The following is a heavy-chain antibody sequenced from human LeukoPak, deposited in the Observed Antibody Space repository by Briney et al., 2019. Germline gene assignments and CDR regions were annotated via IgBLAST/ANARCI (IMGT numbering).Heavy chain of an antibody. Sequence: PGGSLRLSCAASGFTFDAYAMHWVRQAPGKGLEWVSGISWNSGSIGYADSVKGRFTISRDNAKNSLYLQMNSLRAEDTALYYCAKDILAEAGGYFDYWGQGTLVTVSS. CDR2: ISWNSGSI. CDR1: GFTFDAYA. D-gene: IGHD3-3*02. V-gene: IGHV3-9*01. CDR3: AKDILAEAGGYFDY. J-gene: IGHJ4*02.